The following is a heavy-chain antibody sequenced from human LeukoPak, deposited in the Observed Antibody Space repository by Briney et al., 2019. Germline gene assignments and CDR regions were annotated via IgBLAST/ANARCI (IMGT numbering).Heavy chain of an antibody. V-gene: IGHV4-59*12. CDR1: GGSINSYY. Sequence: SETPCLTGTVSGGSINSYYWSWIRQRPGKGLGWIGSIYYSGSTYYNPSLKSRVTISVDTSKNQFSLKLSSVTAADTAVYYCARDRGAAAGLFFDYWGQGTLLTVSS. CDR2: IYYSGST. J-gene: IGHJ4*02. CDR3: ARDRGAAAGLFFDY. D-gene: IGHD6-13*01.